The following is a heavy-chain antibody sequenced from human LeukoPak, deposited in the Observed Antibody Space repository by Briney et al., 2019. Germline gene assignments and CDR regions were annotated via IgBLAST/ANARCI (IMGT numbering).Heavy chain of an antibody. Sequence: GGSLRLSCAASGFTFSSYGMHWVRQAPGKGLEWVAFIRYDGSNKYYADSVKGRFTISRDNSKNTLYLQMNSLRAEDTAVYYCAKVLGYCSSTSCYYDYWGPGTLVTVSS. V-gene: IGHV3-30*02. D-gene: IGHD2-2*01. CDR2: IRYDGSNK. CDR1: GFTFSSYG. CDR3: AKVLGYCSSTSCYYDY. J-gene: IGHJ4*02.